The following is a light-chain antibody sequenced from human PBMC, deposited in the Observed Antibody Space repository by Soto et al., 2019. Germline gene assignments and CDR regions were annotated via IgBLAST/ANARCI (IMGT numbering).Light chain of an antibody. Sequence: DIQMTQSPSTLPASVGDRVTITCRANQSISTWLAWYQQQPGKAPHLLIYGASSLQSGVPSRFSGSGSGTEFTLSISSLQPDDLGTYYCQQYIGLWTFGQGTKVDI. CDR3: QQYIGLWT. CDR2: GAS. V-gene: IGKV1-5*01. CDR1: QSISTW. J-gene: IGKJ1*01.